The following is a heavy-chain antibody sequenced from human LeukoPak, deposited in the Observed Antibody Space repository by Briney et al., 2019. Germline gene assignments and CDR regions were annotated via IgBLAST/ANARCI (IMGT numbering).Heavy chain of an antibody. CDR2: ISWNSASV. CDR3: ARDLIAAAGGFDP. J-gene: IGHJ5*02. CDR1: GFTFDDYA. Sequence: GGSLRLSCAASGFTFDDYATHWVRQAPGKGLEWVAGISWNSASVGYADSVKGRFTISRDNAKNSLYLQMNSLRAEDTAVYYCARDLIAAAGGFDPWGQGTLVTVSS. V-gene: IGHV3-9*01. D-gene: IGHD6-13*01.